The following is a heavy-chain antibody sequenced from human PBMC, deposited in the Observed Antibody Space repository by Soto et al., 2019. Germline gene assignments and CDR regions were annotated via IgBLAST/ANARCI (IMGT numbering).Heavy chain of an antibody. CDR2: ISPHRGQT. CDR1: GYSFTDHD. CDR3: AIYFTVAGAVRLEYCDF. D-gene: IGHD6-19*01. Sequence: QVQLLQSGPELKRPGASVKVSCKASGYSFTDHDISWVRQAPGQGLEWMGWISPHRGQTNSAQKVRDRITMTRDKLTATAYMEVTCLRSDGTAVYYWAIYFTVAGAVRLEYCDFWGQGTLVTVSS. V-gene: IGHV1-18*04. J-gene: IGHJ4*02.